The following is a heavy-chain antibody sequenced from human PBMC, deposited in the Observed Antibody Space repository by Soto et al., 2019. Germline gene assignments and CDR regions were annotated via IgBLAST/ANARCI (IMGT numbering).Heavy chain of an antibody. CDR3: ATVYDSSYYYGMDV. V-gene: IGHV1-24*01. CDR1: GYTLTELS. D-gene: IGHD3-22*01. CDR2: FDPEDGET. J-gene: IGHJ6*02. Sequence: ASVKVSCKVSGYTLTELSMHWVRQAPGKGLEWMGGFDPEDGETIYAQKFQGRVTMTEDTSTDTAYMELSSLRSEDTAVYYCATVYDSSYYYGMDVWGQGTTVTVSS.